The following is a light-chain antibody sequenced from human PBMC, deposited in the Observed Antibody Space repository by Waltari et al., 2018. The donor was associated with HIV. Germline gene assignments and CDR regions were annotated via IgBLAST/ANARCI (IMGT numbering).Light chain of an antibody. V-gene: IGKV1-5*03. CDR2: KAS. CDR3: QQYDSYSSEA. CDR1: QSVGNW. J-gene: IGKJ2*01. Sequence: DIQMTQSPSTLSPSVGDRVTITCRASQSVGNWLAWYQQKPGKAPKLLIYKASSLARGVPSRFSGSGSGTEFALTISSLQPDDFATYYCQQYDSYSSEAFGQGTKLEIK.